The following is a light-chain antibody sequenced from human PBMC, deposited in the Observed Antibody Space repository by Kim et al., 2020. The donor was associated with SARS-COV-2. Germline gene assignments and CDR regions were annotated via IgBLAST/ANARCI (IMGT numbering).Light chain of an antibody. CDR3: QQYNNWPPVT. V-gene: IGKV3-15*01. Sequence: EIVMTQSPATLSVSPGERATLSCRASQSVSSNLAWYQQKPGQPPRLLIYGASTRATGISARFSGSGSGTEFTLTISSLQSEDFAVYYCQQYNNWPPVTFGPGTKVDIK. CDR1: QSVSSN. CDR2: GAS. J-gene: IGKJ3*01.